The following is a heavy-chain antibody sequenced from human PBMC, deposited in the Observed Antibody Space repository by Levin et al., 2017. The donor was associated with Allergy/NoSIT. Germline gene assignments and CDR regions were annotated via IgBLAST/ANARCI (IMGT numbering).Heavy chain of an antibody. CDR3: TRLKADYDVLTGYYHDLIDY. CDR2: ISYSGST. J-gene: IGHJ4*02. Sequence: SETLSLTCSVSGGSISSRSYYWAWIRQPPGKGLEWIGSISYSGSTYSNPSLKSRVTISVDTSKNQFSLKLSSVTAADTAVYYCTRLKADYDVLTGYYHDLIDYWGLGTLVTVSS. CDR1: GGSISSRSYY. V-gene: IGHV4-39*01. D-gene: IGHD3-9*01.